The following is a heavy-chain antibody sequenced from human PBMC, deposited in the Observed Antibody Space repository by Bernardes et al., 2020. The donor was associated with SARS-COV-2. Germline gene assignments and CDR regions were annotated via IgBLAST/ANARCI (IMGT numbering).Heavy chain of an antibody. CDR3: ARDFGGASDY. CDR2: IEVDGSRI. J-gene: IGHJ4*02. CDR1: GLSGYW. D-gene: IGHD2-21*01. V-gene: IGHV3-74*01. Sequence: GGSLRLSCVASGLSGYWMHWVRQAPGKGLAWVSRIEVDGSRIDYAESVRGRFTISRDNAKDTLYLQMNSLTADDTAVYYCARDFGGASDYWGQGTLVTVSS.